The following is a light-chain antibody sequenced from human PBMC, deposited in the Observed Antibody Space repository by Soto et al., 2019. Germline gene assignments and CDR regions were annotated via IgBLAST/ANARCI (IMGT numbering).Light chain of an antibody. CDR3: QHFNNWPPKYT. J-gene: IGKJ2*01. CDR2: GTS. Sequence: EIVMTQSPATLSVSPGERATLSCRASQSVSSNLAWYQQKPGQAPRLLIYGTSTRATGIPARFSGSGSGTEFTLTISSLQSEDFAVYYCQHFNNWPPKYTFGQGTRLAIK. V-gene: IGKV3-15*01. CDR1: QSVSSN.